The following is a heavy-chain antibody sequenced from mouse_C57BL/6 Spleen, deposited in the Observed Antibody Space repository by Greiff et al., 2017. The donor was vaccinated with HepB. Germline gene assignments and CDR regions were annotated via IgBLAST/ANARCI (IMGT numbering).Heavy chain of an antibody. CDR2: IDPEDGET. CDR1: GFNIKDYY. V-gene: IGHV14-2*01. J-gene: IGHJ4*01. D-gene: IGHD1-1*01. CDR3: ARGTVVGVYAMDY. Sequence: EVQLQQSGAELVKPGASVKLSCTASGFNIKDYYMHWVKQRTEPGLEWIGRIDPEDGETKYAPKFQGKATITADTSSNTAYLQLSSLTAEDTSFYYCARGTVVGVYAMDYWGQGTSVTVSS.